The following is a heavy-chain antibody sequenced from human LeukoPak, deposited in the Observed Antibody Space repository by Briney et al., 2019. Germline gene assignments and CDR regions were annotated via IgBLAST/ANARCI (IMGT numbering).Heavy chain of an antibody. CDR1: GFTFSSYA. Sequence: GGSLRPSCAASGFTFSSYAMSWVRQAPGKGLEWVSAISGSGGSTYYADSAKGRFTISRDNSKNTLYLQMNSLRAEDTAVYYCAKGGYGGHYYYMDVWGKGTTVTVSS. V-gene: IGHV3-23*01. CDR3: AKGGYGGHYYYMDV. D-gene: IGHD4-23*01. J-gene: IGHJ6*03. CDR2: ISGSGGST.